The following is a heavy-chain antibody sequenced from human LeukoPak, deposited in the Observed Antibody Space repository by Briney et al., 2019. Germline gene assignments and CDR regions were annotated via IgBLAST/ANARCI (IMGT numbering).Heavy chain of an antibody. V-gene: IGHV3-21*01. Sequence: KPGGSLRLSCAASGFTFSSYYMNWIRQAPGKGLEWGSSISSSSNYIYYADSVKGRFTISRDNAKKSLYLQMNSLRAEDTAVYYCARGKWSTRHWGQGTLVTVSS. CDR3: ARGKWSTRH. CDR2: ISSSSNYI. CDR1: GFTFSSYY. D-gene: IGHD2-15*01. J-gene: IGHJ4*02.